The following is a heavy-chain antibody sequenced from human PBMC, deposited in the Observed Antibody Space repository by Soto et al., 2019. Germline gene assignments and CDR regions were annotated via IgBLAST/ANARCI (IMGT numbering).Heavy chain of an antibody. CDR3: ARAHSSSWFNRYYYYGMDV. J-gene: IGHJ6*02. CDR1: GYTFTSYA. Sequence: ASVKVSWKASGYTFTSYAMHWGRQAPGQRLEWMGWINAGNGNTKYSQKFQGRVTSTRDTSASTAYMELSSLRSEDTAVYYCARAHSSSWFNRYYYYGMDVWAQGTTVTGSS. D-gene: IGHD6-13*01. V-gene: IGHV1-3*01. CDR2: INAGNGNT.